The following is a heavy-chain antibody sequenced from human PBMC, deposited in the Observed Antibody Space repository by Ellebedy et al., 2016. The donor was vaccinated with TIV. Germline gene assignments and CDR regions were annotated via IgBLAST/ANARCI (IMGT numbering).Heavy chain of an antibody. CDR2: IYPGDSDT. V-gene: IGHV5-51*01. J-gene: IGHJ6*02. Sequence: GESLKISCKSYGYKFSTLWIAWVRQMPGRGLAWMGMIYPGDSDTRYSPSFQGQVTISADESSSTAFLQWSSPRASDNGVYYCARAGVAGRPYYYGMDVWGQGTTVTVSS. D-gene: IGHD6-19*01. CDR3: ARAGVAGRPYYYGMDV. CDR1: GYKFSTLW.